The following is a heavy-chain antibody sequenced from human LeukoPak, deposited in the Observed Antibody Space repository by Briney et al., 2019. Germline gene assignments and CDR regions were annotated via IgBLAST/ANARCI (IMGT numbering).Heavy chain of an antibody. CDR2: INHSGST. D-gene: IGHD3-9*01. Sequence: SETLSLTCAVYGGSFSGYYWSWIRQRPGKGLEWIGEINHSGSTNYNPSPKSRVTISVDTSKNQFSLKLSSVTAADTAVYYCARRRVRYFDWLLSGFGPWGQGTLVTVSS. CDR1: GGSFSGYY. CDR3: ARRRVRYFDWLLSGFGP. V-gene: IGHV4-34*01. J-gene: IGHJ5*02.